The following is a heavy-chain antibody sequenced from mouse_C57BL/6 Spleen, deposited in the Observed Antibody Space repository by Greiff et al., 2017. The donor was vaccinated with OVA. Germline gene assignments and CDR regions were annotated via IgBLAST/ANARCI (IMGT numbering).Heavy chain of an antibody. Sequence: QVQLQQSGPELVKPGASVKISCKASGYAFSSSWMNWVKQRPGKGLEWIGRIYPGDGDTNYNGKFKGKATLTADKSSSTAYMQLSSLTSEDSAVYFCGRYYGSSYAMDYWGQGTSVTVSS. CDR2: IYPGDGDT. CDR1: GYAFSSSW. CDR3: GRYYGSSYAMDY. V-gene: IGHV1-82*01. D-gene: IGHD1-1*01. J-gene: IGHJ4*01.